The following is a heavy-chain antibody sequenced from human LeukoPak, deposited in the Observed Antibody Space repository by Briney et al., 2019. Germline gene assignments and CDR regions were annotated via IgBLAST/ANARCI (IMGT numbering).Heavy chain of an antibody. Sequence: ASVKVSCKASGYTFTSYGISRVRQAPGQGLEWLGWISAYNGNTNYAQKLQGRVTMTTDTSTSTAYMELRSLSSDDTAVYYCARGIVGATTKGIDYWRQRTPVTVSS. J-gene: IGHJ4*02. CDR1: GYTFTSYG. CDR2: ISAYNGNT. V-gene: IGHV1-18*01. D-gene: IGHD1-26*01. CDR3: ARGIVGATTKGIDY.